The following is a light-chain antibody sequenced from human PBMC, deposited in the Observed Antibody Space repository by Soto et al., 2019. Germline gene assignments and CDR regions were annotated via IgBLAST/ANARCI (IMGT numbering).Light chain of an antibody. CDR3: QEDYSYPRYA. V-gene: IGKV1-8*01. CDR2: AAS. CDR1: QGIRSY. J-gene: IGKJ2*01. Sequence: AIRMTQSPSSLSASTGDRVTITCRASQGIRSYLAWYQQNPGKAPKLLIYAASTLQSGVPARFSGSGSGTDVTLTISCLQSEDFANYYCQEDYSYPRYAFGQGIKLEI.